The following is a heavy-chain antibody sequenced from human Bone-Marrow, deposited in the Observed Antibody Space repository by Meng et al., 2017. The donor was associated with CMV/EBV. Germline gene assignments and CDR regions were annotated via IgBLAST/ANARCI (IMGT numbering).Heavy chain of an antibody. J-gene: IGHJ6*02. CDR2: IYYSGST. V-gene: IGHV4-59*01. CDR1: GGSISSYY. Sequence: SETLSLTCTVSGGSISSYYWSWIRQPPGKGLEWIGYIYYSGSTNYNPSLKSRVTISVDTSKNQFSLKLSSVTAADTAVYYCARDEGQLGGMDVWGQGPTVTVSS. CDR3: ARDEGQLGGMDV. D-gene: IGHD6-6*01.